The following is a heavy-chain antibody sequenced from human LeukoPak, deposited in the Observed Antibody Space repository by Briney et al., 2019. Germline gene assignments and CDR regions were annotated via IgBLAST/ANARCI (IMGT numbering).Heavy chain of an antibody. CDR1: GGSISSYY. D-gene: IGHD3-10*01. V-gene: IGHV4-4*07. J-gene: IGHJ4*02. CDR2: IYTSGST. Sequence: PSETLSLTCTVSGGSISSYYWSWIRRPAGKGLEWIGRIYTSGSTNYNPSLKSRVTMSVDTSKNQFSLKLSSVTAADTAVYYCARDGPVLLWFGELEYYFDYWGQGTLVTVSS. CDR3: ARDGPVLLWFGELEYYFDY.